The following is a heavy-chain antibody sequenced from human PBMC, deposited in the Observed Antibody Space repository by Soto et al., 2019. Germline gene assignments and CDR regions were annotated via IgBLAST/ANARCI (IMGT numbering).Heavy chain of an antibody. CDR3: ATPQDYDGCLDS. CDR1: GGPINNYY. V-gene: IGHV4-59*01. Sequence: PSETLSLTCTVSGGPINNYYWSWIRQSPGGGLEYIGYIFYNGSTNYNPSLKSRVSISVDTSKSQFSLRLSSVSAADTAVYYCATPQDYDGCLDSWGQGTLVTVSS. J-gene: IGHJ4*02. CDR2: IFYNGST. D-gene: IGHD3-22*01.